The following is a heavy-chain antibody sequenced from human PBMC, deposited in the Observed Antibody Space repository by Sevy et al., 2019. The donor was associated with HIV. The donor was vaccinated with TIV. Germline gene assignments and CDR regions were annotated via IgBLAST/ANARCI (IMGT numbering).Heavy chain of an antibody. D-gene: IGHD6-19*01. Sequence: GGSLRLSCAASGFTVNTNYMTWVRQSPGKGLEWVSLTFIAGRTYYADSVKGRLTISSDNSRNTVYLQMNSLRLEDTGVYYCARETKAVAFSWYYYYMDVWGKGTTVTVSS. V-gene: IGHV3-66*02. CDR2: TFIAGRT. CDR1: GFTVNTNY. J-gene: IGHJ6*03. CDR3: ARETKAVAFSWYYYYMDV.